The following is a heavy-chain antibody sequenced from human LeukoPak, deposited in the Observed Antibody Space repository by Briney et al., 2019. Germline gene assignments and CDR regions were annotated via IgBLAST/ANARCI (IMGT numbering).Heavy chain of an antibody. CDR3: ARGYYYGSGAFFDY. V-gene: IGHV4-39*07. J-gene: IGHJ4*02. CDR1: GGSISSGSYY. Sequence: PSETLSLTCTVSGGSISSGSYYWGWIRQPPGKGLEWIGNIFYSGSTYYNPSLESRVTMSVDTSKNQFSLKLSSVTAADTAVYYCARGYYYGSGAFFDYWGQGTLVTVSS. CDR2: IFYSGST. D-gene: IGHD3-10*01.